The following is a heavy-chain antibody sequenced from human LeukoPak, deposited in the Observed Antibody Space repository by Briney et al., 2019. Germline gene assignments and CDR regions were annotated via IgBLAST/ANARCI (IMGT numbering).Heavy chain of an antibody. CDR2: IYYSGGT. V-gene: IGHV4-59*12. CDR1: GGSISSYY. Sequence: SETLSLTCTVSGGSISSYYWSWIRQPPGKGLEWIGYIYYSGGTNYNPSLKSRVTISVHTSKNQFSLKLSSVTAADTAVYYCARGRVRGPRRYLDYWGQGTLVTVSS. J-gene: IGHJ4*02. D-gene: IGHD3-10*01. CDR3: ARGRVRGPRRYLDY.